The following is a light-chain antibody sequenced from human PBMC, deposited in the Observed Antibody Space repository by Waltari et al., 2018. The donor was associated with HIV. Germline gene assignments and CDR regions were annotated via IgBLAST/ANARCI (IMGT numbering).Light chain of an antibody. CDR2: EAS. CDR1: QNIGRS. CDR3: QQASSFPHT. V-gene: IGKV1-12*01. Sequence: IQVTQSPSYVSESVGGGVSISCRASQNIGRSLAWYQLKPGKAPKLLVDEASRLNDGVPARFHATGSRSNFTLDINNLQSEDFAIYVCQQASSFPHTFG. J-gene: IGKJ2*01.